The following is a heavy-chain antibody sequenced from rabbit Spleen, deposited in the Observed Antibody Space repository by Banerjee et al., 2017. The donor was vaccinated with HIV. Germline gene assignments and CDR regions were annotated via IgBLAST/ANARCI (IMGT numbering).Heavy chain of an antibody. CDR2: IDTGDGDT. D-gene: IGHD1-1*01. Sequence: QQQLEESGGGLVKPGGTLTLTCKASGFSFSSIYWICWVRQAPGKGLEWIACIDTGDGDTYYANWAKGRFTISKTSSTTVTLRMTSLTAADRATYFCARDLVGVIGWNFYLWGPGTLVTVS. CDR3: ARDLVGVIGWNFYL. V-gene: IGHV1S45*01. CDR1: GFSFSSIYW. J-gene: IGHJ4*01.